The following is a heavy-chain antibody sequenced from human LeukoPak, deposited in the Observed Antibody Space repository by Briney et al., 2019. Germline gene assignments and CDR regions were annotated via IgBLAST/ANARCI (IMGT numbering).Heavy chain of an antibody. Sequence: SETLSLTCTVSGGSISSGGYYWSWIRQHPGKGLEWIGYIYYSGSTYYNPSLKSRVTISVDTSTNQFSLKLSSVTAADTAVYYCARGGGRGFYYDSSGSKLDYWGQGTLVTVSS. J-gene: IGHJ4*02. CDR1: GGSISSGGYY. CDR3: ARGGGRGFYYDSSGSKLDY. V-gene: IGHV4-31*03. D-gene: IGHD3-22*01. CDR2: IYYSGST.